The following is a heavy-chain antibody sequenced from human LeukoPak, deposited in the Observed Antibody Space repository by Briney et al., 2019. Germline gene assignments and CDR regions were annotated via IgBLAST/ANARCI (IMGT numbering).Heavy chain of an antibody. V-gene: IGHV1-8*03. CDR1: GGTFSSYA. Sequence: ASVKVSCKASGGTFSSYAISWVRQAPGQGLEWMGWMNPSSGSTAYAQKFQGRVTITRNTSISTAYMELSTLRFEDTAVYYCARGGSAMRMDVWGKGTTVTVSS. CDR2: MNPSSGST. CDR3: ARGGSAMRMDV. J-gene: IGHJ6*04. D-gene: IGHD2-2*01.